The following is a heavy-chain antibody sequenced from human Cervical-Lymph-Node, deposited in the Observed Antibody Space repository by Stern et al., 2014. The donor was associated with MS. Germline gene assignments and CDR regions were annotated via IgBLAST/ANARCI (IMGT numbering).Heavy chain of an antibody. Sequence: EVKLVESGAEVKKPGESLKMSCKGSGYSFTLYWIGWVRQMAGKGLEGMGIIYPGCSDTRYSPSFQGQVTISADKSISTAYLQWSSLKASDTAMYYCAALVRGSYFYWGQGTLVTVST. CDR3: AALVRGSYFY. J-gene: IGHJ4*02. CDR1: GYSFTLYW. D-gene: IGHD1-26*01. V-gene: IGHV5-51*01. CDR2: IYPGCSDT.